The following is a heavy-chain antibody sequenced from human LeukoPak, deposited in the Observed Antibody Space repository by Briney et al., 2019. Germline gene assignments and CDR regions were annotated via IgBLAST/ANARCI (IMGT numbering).Heavy chain of an antibody. D-gene: IGHD3-3*01. CDR2: ISGSGGST. J-gene: IGHJ4*02. CDR3: AKDVWTYYDFWSGYLTTAFDY. CDR1: GFTFSSYA. V-gene: IGHV3-23*01. Sequence: GGSLRLSCAASGFTFSSYAMSWVRQAPGKGLEWVSAISGSGGSTYYADSVKGRFTISRDNSKNTLYLQMNSLRAEDTAVYYCAKDVWTYYDFWSGYLTTAFDYWGQGTLVTVSS.